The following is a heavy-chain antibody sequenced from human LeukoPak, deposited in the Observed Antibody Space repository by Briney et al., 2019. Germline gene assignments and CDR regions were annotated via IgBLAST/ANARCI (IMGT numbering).Heavy chain of an antibody. V-gene: IGHV4-39*07. J-gene: IGHJ5*02. D-gene: IGHD6-6*01. CDR1: GGSISSSFCY. CDR2: IYSSGST. CDR3: AKVKAARSWFDP. Sequence: SETLSLTCTVYGGSISSSFCYWGRIRQPPGKGLEWIGSIYSSGSTYYNPYLKSRVTISVYKSKNQFSLSLISGTGADIALYYCAKVKAARSWFDPWGQGTLVTVSS.